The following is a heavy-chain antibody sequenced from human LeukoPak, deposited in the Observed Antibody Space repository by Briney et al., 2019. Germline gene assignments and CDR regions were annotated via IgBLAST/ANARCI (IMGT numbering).Heavy chain of an antibody. J-gene: IGHJ4*02. V-gene: IGHV3-74*01. CDR3: ARTTYYYGDYGPIDY. D-gene: IGHD4-17*01. CDR1: GSTFSSYW. CDR2: INSDGRST. Sequence: GGSLRLSCGASGSTFSSYWMHWVRQAPGKGLVWVSRINSDGRSTSYADSVKGRFTISRDNSKNTLYLQMNSLRAEDTAVYYCARTTYYYGDYGPIDYWGQGTLVTVSS.